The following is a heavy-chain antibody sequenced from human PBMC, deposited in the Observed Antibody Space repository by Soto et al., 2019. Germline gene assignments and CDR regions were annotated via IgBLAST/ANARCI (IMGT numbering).Heavy chain of an antibody. V-gene: IGHV5-10-1*01. CDR2: IDPSDSYT. D-gene: IGHD2-15*01. J-gene: IGHJ3*02. Sequence: PGESLKISCKGSGYSFTSYWISWVRQMPGKGLEWMGRIDPSDSYTNYSPSFQGHVTISADKSISTAYLQWSSLKASDTAMYYCARLSRYCSGGSCFHDAFDIWGQGTMVTVSS. CDR3: ARLSRYCSGGSCFHDAFDI. CDR1: GYSFTSYW.